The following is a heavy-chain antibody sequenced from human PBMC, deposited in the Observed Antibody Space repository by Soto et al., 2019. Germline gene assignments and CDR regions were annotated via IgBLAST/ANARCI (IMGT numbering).Heavy chain of an antibody. D-gene: IGHD3-10*01. V-gene: IGHV3-30*18. CDR2: ISYDGSNK. CDR3: AKDRGPAYYYGSGSYYRGMDV. J-gene: IGHJ6*02. Sequence: GGSLRLCCAASGFTFSSYGMHWVRQAPGKGLAWVAVISYDGSNKYYADSVKGRFTISRDNSKNTLYLQMNSLRAEDTAVYYCAKDRGPAYYYGSGSYYRGMDVWGQGTTVTVSS. CDR1: GFTFSSYG.